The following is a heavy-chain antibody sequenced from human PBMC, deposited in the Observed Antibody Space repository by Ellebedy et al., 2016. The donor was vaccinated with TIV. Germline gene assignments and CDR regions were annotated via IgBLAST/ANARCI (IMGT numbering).Heavy chain of an antibody. CDR2: INPNSGGT. D-gene: IGHD4-23*01. CDR1: GYTFTGYY. CDR3: AADVKYGGNSIYY. Sequence: ASVKVSCXASGYTFTGYYMHWVRQAPGQGLEWMGWINPNSGGTNYAQKFQGRVTMTRDTSISTAYMELSRLRSDDTAVYYCAADVKYGGNSIYYWGQGTLVTVSS. V-gene: IGHV1-2*02. J-gene: IGHJ4*02.